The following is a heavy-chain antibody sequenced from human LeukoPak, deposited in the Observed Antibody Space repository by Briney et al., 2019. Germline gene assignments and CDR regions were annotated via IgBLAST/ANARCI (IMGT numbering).Heavy chain of an antibody. CDR2: ISSSSSYI. J-gene: IGHJ4*02. CDR3: AICQILGHFDY. D-gene: IGHD2-2*01. CDR1: GFTFSSYS. V-gene: IGHV3-21*04. Sequence: GGSLRLPCAASGFTFSSYSMNWVRQAPGKGLEWVSSISSSSSYIYYADSVKGRFTISRDNSKNTLYLQMNSLRAGDTAVYYCAICQILGHFDYWGQGTLVTVSS.